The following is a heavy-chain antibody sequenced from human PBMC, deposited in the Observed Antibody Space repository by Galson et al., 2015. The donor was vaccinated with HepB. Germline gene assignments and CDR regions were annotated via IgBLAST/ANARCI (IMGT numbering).Heavy chain of an antibody. D-gene: IGHD1-1*01. CDR3: ATGTTGTTVGYYYYYYGMDV. CDR2: INPNSGGT. Sequence: SVKVSCKASGYTFTGYYMHWVRQAPGQGLEWVGWINPNSGGTNYAQKFQGRVTMTRDTSISTAYMELSRLRSDDTAVYYCATGTTGTTVGYYYYYYGMDVWGQGTTVTVSS. J-gene: IGHJ6*02. CDR1: GYTFTGYY. V-gene: IGHV1-2*02.